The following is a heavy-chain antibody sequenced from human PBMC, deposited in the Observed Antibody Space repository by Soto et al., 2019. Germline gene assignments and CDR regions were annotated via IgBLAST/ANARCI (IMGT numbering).Heavy chain of an antibody. V-gene: IGHV3-23*01. D-gene: IGHD1-26*01. CDR2: IRGAGAST. CDR1: GFAFSTYA. Sequence: EVQLLESGGGLVQPGGSLRLSCAASGFAFSTYAMSWVRQAPGKGLEWVSAIRGAGASTYYADSVRGRFTISRDSSKNKVYMQVNSLRAEDTGVDYCAKGVGTKGKDYLDFWGQGTLVTVSS. J-gene: IGHJ4*02. CDR3: AKGVGTKGKDYLDF.